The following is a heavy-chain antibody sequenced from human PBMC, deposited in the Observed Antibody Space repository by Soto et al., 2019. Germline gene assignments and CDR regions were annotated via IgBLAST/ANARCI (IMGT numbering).Heavy chain of an antibody. CDR2: ISSSSTI. CDR3: ARGPPYDFWSGYPFDY. J-gene: IGHJ4*02. D-gene: IGHD3-3*01. CDR1: GFTFSSYS. Sequence: GGSLRLSCAASGFTFSSYSMNWVRQAPGKGLEWVSYISSSSTIYYADSVKGRFTISRDNAKNSLYLQMNSLRDEDTAVYYCARGPPYDFWSGYPFDYWGQGTLVTVSS. V-gene: IGHV3-48*02.